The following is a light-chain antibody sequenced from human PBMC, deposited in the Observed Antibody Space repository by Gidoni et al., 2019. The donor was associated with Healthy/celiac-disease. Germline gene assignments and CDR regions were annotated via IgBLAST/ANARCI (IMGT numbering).Light chain of an antibody. V-gene: IGKV3-20*01. J-gene: IGKJ1*01. CDR2: GAS. CDR3: QQYGSSPGT. CDR1: QSVSSSY. Sequence: EIVLPQSPGTLSLSPGERATLPSRASQSVSSSYLAWYQQKPGKAPRLLIYGASSRATGIPDRFSGSGSGTDFTLTISRLEPEDFAVYYCQQYGSSPGTFGQGTKVEIK.